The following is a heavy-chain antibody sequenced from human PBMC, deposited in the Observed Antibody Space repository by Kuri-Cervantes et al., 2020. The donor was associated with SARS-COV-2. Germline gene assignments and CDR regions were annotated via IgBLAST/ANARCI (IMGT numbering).Heavy chain of an antibody. CDR1: GGTFSNYA. J-gene: IGHJ6*02. CDR3: ARGFLEWLAPDYGMDV. CDR2: IIPIFGTA. D-gene: IGHD3-3*01. V-gene: IGHV1-69*13. Sequence: SVKVSCKASGGTFSNYAISWVRQAPGQGLEWMGGIIPIFGTANYAQKFQGRVTITADESTSTAYMELSSLRSEDTAVYYCARGFLEWLAPDYGMDVWGQGTTVTVSS.